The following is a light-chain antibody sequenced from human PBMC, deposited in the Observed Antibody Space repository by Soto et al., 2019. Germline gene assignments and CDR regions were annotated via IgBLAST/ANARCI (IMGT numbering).Light chain of an antibody. Sequence: DIQMTQSPSSLSASVGDRVTITCRASQGISNYLAWYQQQPGKVPKLLIYVASTLQSGVPSRFSGSGSGTDFTLTISSLQHEYVATYYCQKYNSAPWTFGQGTKVEIK. J-gene: IGKJ1*01. CDR3: QKYNSAPWT. CDR1: QGISNY. CDR2: VAS. V-gene: IGKV1-27*01.